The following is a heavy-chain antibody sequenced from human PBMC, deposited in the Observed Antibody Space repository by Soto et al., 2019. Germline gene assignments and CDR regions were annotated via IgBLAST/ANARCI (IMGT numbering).Heavy chain of an antibody. CDR2: IHSGGSRI. CDR1: GFTFSTYH. V-gene: IGHV3-48*03. J-gene: IGHJ6*02. D-gene: IGHD4-17*01. Sequence: EVQLVESGGGLVQPGGSLILSCAASGFTFSTYHMNWVRQAPGKGLEWVSYIHSGGSRIYYADSVKGRFTISRDNAKNSLYLQMNSLRVEDTAVYYCARDGSTVTTNYHYAMDVWGQGTTVTVSS. CDR3: ARDGSTVTTNYHYAMDV.